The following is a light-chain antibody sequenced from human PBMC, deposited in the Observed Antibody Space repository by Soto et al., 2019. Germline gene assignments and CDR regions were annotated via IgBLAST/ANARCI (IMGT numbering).Light chain of an antibody. J-gene: IGKJ1*01. CDR1: QSISSW. CDR2: KAS. V-gene: IGKV1-5*03. CDR3: QQYNDNWT. Sequence: DIQMTQSPSTLSASVGDRVTITCRASQSISSWLAWYQQKPGKAPKLLIYKASTLQSGVPSRFSGSGSLTEFTLAISSLQPDDSATYYCQQYNDNWTFGQGTKVEIK.